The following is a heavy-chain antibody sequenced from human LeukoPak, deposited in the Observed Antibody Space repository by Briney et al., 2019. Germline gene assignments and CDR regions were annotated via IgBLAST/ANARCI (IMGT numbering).Heavy chain of an antibody. J-gene: IGHJ4*02. V-gene: IGHV4-39*01. CDR3: ARGRFDY. CDR2: IYYSGST. Sequence: KPSETLSLTCTVSGGSISSSSYYWGWIRQPPGKGLEWIGSIYYSGSTYYNPSLKSRVTISVDTSKNQFSLKLSSVTAADTAVYYCARGRFDYWGQGTLVTVSS. CDR1: GGSISSSSYY.